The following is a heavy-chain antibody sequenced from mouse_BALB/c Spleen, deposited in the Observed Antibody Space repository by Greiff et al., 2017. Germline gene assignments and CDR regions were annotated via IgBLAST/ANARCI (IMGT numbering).Heavy chain of an antibody. CDR3: ARMRKGFAY. J-gene: IGHJ3*01. Sequence: EVQGVESGGGLVKPGGSLKLSCAASGFTFSSYAMSWVRQSPEKRLEWVAEISSGGSYTYYPDTVTGRFTISRDNAKNTLYLEMSSLRSEDTAMYYCARMRKGFAYWGQGTLVTVSA. V-gene: IGHV5-9-4*01. CDR2: ISSGGSYT. CDR1: GFTFSSYA.